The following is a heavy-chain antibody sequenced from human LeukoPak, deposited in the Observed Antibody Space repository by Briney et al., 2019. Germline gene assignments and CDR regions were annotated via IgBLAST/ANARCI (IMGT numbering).Heavy chain of an antibody. V-gene: IGHV4-61*01. CDR1: GGSASSGSYY. Sequence: SETLSLTCTVSGGSASSGSYYWSWIRQPPGKGLEWIGYIYYSGSTNYNPSLKSRVTISVDTSKNQFSLKLSSVTAADTAVYYCARDWADIVVVVAATHDNDAFDIWGQGTMVTVSS. J-gene: IGHJ3*02. CDR3: ARDWADIVVVVAATHDNDAFDI. D-gene: IGHD2-15*01. CDR2: IYYSGST.